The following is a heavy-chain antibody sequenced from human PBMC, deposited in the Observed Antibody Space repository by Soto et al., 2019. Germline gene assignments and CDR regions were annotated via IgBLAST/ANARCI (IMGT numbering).Heavy chain of an antibody. J-gene: IGHJ3*02. CDR3: ARFGLGLDIVVVVAADDAFYI. Sequence: ASVKVSCKASGYTFTSYAMHWVRQAPGQRLEWMGWINAGNGNTKYSQKFQGRVTITRDTSASTAYMEPSSLRSEDTAVYYCARFGLGLDIVVVVAADDAFYIWGQGTMVTVSS. D-gene: IGHD2-15*01. CDR1: GYTFTSYA. CDR2: INAGNGNT. V-gene: IGHV1-3*01.